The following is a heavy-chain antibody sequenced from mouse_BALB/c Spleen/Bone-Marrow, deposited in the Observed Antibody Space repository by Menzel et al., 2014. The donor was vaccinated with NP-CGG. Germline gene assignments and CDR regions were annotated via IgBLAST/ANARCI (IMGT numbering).Heavy chain of an antibody. J-gene: IGHJ3*01. Sequence: QVQLQQSGPQLVRPGASVKISCKAPGYSFTSYWMHWVKQRPGQGLEWIGMIDPSDSETRLNQKFKDKATLTVDKSSSTAYMQLSSPTSEDSAVYYCASPSDGNPFAYWGQGTLVTVSA. D-gene: IGHD2-1*01. CDR3: ASPSDGNPFAY. CDR2: IDPSDSET. V-gene: IGHV1S127*01. CDR1: GYSFTSYW.